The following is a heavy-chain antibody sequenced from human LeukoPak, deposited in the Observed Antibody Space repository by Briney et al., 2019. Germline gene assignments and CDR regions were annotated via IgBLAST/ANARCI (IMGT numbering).Heavy chain of an antibody. D-gene: IGHD2-15*01. V-gene: IGHV4-34*01. Sequence: SETLSLTCAVYGGSFSGYYWSWIRQPPGKGLEWIGEINHSGSTNYNPSLKSRVTISVDTSKNQFSLKLSSVTAADTAVYYCAREGLSHGSGGSCYSVGGHYFDYWGQGTLVTVSS. CDR1: GGSFSGYY. CDR3: AREGLSHGSGGSCYSVGGHYFDY. J-gene: IGHJ4*02. CDR2: INHSGST.